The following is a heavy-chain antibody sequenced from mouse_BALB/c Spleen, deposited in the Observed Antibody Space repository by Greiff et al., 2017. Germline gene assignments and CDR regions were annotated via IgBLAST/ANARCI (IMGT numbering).Heavy chain of an antibody. V-gene: IGHV5-6-5*01. J-gene: IGHJ3*01. Sequence: EVQLVESGGGLVKPGGSLKLSCAASGFTFSSYAMSWVRQTPEKRLEWVASISSGGSTYYPDSVKGRFTISRDNARNILYLQMSSLRSEDTAMYYCAREAYGNGFAYWGQGTLVTVSA. D-gene: IGHD2-1*01. CDR3: AREAYGNGFAY. CDR2: ISSGGST. CDR1: GFTFSSYA.